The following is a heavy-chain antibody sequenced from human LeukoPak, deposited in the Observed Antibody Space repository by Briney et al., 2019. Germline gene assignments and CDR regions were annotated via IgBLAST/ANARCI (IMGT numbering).Heavy chain of an antibody. J-gene: IGHJ4*02. D-gene: IGHD6-6*01. CDR1: GGTFSSYA. Sequence: SVKVSCKASGGTFSSYAISWVRQAPGQGLEWMGGIIPTFGTATYAQKFQGRVTITADKSTSTAYMELSSLRSEDTAVYYCARGRIAAHFDYWGQGTLVTVSS. CDR2: IIPTFGTA. CDR3: ARGRIAAHFDY. V-gene: IGHV1-69*06.